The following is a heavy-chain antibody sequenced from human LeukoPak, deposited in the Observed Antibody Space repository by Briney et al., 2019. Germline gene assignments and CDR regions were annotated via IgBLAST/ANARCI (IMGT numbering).Heavy chain of an antibody. J-gene: IGHJ5*02. CDR2: INHSGST. CDR1: GGSFSGYY. D-gene: IGHD3-10*01. V-gene: IGHV4-34*01. CDR3: ASITMVRGPRGFP. Sequence: SETLSLTCAVYGGSFSGYYWSWIRQPPGKGLEWIGEINHSGSTNYNPSLKSRVTISVDTSRNQFSLKLSSETAADTAVYYCASITMVRGPRGFPWGQGTLVTVSS.